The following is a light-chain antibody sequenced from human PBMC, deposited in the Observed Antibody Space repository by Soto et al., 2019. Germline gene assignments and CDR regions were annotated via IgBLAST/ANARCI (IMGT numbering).Light chain of an antibody. Sequence: QSALTQPASVSGSPGQSITISCTGTSSDVGGYKYVSWYQHHPGKAPKLMIYEVSNRPSGVSNRFSGSKSGNTASLTISGLQAEDEADYYCSSYTTSSPWVFGGGTKLTVL. V-gene: IGLV2-14*01. CDR2: EVS. CDR1: SSDVGGYKY. J-gene: IGLJ3*02. CDR3: SSYTTSSPWV.